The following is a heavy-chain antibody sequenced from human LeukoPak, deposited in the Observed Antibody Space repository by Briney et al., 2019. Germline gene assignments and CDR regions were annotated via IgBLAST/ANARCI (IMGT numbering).Heavy chain of an antibody. CDR2: ISPSGGST. Sequence: ASVKVSCKASGYTFTSYYMHWVRQAPGQGLEWMGIISPSGGSTSYAQKFQGRVTMTRDTSTSTVYMELSSLRSEDTAVYYCARDRYQLLPGYYFDYWGQGTLVTVSS. D-gene: IGHD2-2*01. J-gene: IGHJ4*02. CDR1: GYTFTSYY. CDR3: ARDRYQLLPGYYFDY. V-gene: IGHV1-46*01.